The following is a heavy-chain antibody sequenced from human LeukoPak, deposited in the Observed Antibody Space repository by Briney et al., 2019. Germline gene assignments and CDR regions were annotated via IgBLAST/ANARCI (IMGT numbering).Heavy chain of an antibody. CDR1: GYSFSTYW. D-gene: IGHD3/OR15-3a*01. V-gene: IGHV5-51*01. CDR3: ARSFGPLPSGGTSN. Sequence: GESLKISCKTSGYSFSTYWIGRVRQMPGKGLEWMGIIYPADSETRYSPSFQGQVTISADKSIRTAYLQWSSLKASDTAMYYCARSFGPLPSGGTSNWGQGTLVTVSS. J-gene: IGHJ4*02. CDR2: IYPADSET.